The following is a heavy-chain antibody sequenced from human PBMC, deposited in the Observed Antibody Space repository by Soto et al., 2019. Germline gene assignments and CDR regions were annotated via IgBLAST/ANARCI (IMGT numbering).Heavy chain of an antibody. J-gene: IGHJ4*02. CDR3: TTDRGHMYDFDY. CDR1: GFTFDNAW. V-gene: IGHV3-15*01. D-gene: IGHD2-8*01. Sequence: EVQLVESGGGLVKPGGSLRLSCAAYGFTFDNAWMSWVRQSPGKGLEWVGRIKSTTDGGTADYAAPVKGRFTISREDSTNTLFLQMNRLKSEDTAVYYCTTDRGHMYDFDYWGQGTLVPVSS. CDR2: IKSTTDGGTA.